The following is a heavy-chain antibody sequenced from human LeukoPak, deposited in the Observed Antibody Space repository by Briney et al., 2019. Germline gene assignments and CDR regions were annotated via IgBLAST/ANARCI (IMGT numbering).Heavy chain of an antibody. CDR2: IYHSGST. J-gene: IGHJ6*03. CDR1: GYSISSGYY. Sequence: SETLSLTCIVSGYSISSGYYWVWIRQPPGKGLEWIGSIYHSGSTLYNPSLKSQVTISVDTSKNKFSLKLSSVTAADTAMYYCARDQPYMDVWGEGTTVTVSS. CDR3: ARDQPYMDV. V-gene: IGHV4-38-2*02.